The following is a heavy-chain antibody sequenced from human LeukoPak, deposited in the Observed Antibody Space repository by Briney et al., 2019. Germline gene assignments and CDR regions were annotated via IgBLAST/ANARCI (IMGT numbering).Heavy chain of an antibody. Sequence: ASVKVSCKASGGTFSSYAISWVRQAPGQGLEWMGWISAYNGNTNYAQKLQGRVTMTTDTSTSTAYMELRSLRSDDTAVYYCARAPQLAARPDYWGQGTLVTVSS. CDR2: ISAYNGNT. CDR1: GGTFSSYA. CDR3: ARAPQLAARPDY. J-gene: IGHJ4*02. D-gene: IGHD6-6*01. V-gene: IGHV1-18*01.